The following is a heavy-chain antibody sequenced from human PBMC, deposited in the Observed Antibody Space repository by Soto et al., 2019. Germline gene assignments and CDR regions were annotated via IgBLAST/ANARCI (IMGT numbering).Heavy chain of an antibody. D-gene: IGHD6-19*01. CDR2: INWKSNNL. Sequence: QSGGSLRLSCAASGFTFDEYAMHWVRQAPGKGLEWVSGINWKSNNLGYADSVKGRFTISRDNAKNSLYLQMNSLRPEDTAFYYCAKDFFIAVASYGMDVWGQGTTVTVSS. V-gene: IGHV3-9*01. J-gene: IGHJ6*02. CDR1: GFTFDEYA. CDR3: AKDFFIAVASYGMDV.